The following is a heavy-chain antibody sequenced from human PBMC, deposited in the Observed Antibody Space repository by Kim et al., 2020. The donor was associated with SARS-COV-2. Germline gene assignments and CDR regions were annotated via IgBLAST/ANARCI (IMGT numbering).Heavy chain of an antibody. J-gene: IGHJ4*02. Sequence: ASVKVSCKASGYTFTGYYMHWVRQAPGQGLEWMGWINPNSGGTNYAQKFQGRVTMTRDTSISTAYMELSRLRSDDTAVYYCASYSSSWDEREFDYWGQGTLVTVSS. D-gene: IGHD6-13*01. V-gene: IGHV1-2*02. CDR1: GYTFTGYY. CDR2: INPNSGGT. CDR3: ASYSSSWDEREFDY.